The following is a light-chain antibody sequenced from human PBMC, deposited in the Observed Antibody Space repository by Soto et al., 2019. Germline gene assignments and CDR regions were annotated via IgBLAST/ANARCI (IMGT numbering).Light chain of an antibody. J-gene: IGLJ3*02. CDR3: SSYAGSSLGV. CDR2: QVS. Sequence: QSALTQPPSASGSPGQSLTISCTGTSSDVGAYAYVSWYQQHPGKAPKLLIYQVSKRPSGVPDRFSGSRSGNTVSLTVSGLQAEDEADYYCSSYAGSSLGVFGGGTKVTVL. V-gene: IGLV2-8*01. CDR1: SSDVGAYAY.